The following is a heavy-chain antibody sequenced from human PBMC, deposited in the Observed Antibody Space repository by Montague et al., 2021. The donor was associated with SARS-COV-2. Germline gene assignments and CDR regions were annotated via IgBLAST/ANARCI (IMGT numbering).Heavy chain of an antibody. CDR3: TREGYQVLWSNYYYYGMDV. CDR1: GGSFSGYY. J-gene: IGHJ6*02. Sequence: ETLSLTCAVYGGSFSGYYWSWIRQPPGKGLEWIGEINHSGSTNYNPSLKSRVTISVDTSKNQFSLKLSSVTAADTAVYYCTREGYQVLWSNYYYYGMDVWGQGTTVTVSS. D-gene: IGHD2-2*01. CDR2: INHSGST. V-gene: IGHV4-34*01.